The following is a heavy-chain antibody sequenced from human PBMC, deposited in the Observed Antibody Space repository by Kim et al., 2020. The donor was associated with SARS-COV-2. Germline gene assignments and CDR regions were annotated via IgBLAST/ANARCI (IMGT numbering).Heavy chain of an antibody. D-gene: IGHD3-10*01. CDR3: ARAVDFGELSKPKVFDY. CDR2: INAGNGNT. Sequence: ASVKVSCKASGYTFTSYAMHSVRQAPGQRLEWMGWINAGNGNTKYSQKFQGRVTITRDTSASTAYMELSSLRSEDTAVYYCARAVDFGELSKPKVFDYWGQGTLVTVSS. J-gene: IGHJ4*02. V-gene: IGHV1-3*01. CDR1: GYTFTSYA.